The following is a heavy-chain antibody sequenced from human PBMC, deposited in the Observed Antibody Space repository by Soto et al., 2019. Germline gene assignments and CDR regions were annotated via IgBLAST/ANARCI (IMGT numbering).Heavy chain of an antibody. D-gene: IGHD6-13*01. Sequence: QVQLQESGPGLVKPSQTLSLTCNVSGGSINSGGYYWNWIRQHPGKGLEWIGYIYYSGSTYYNPYLGGGITIPADASENQFTQKMSSVTAADTAMYFCARGYHQSGYRSRWVFEYWGQETLVNVSS. CDR2: IYYSGST. V-gene: IGHV4-31*03. CDR3: ARGYHQSGYRSRWVFEY. J-gene: IGHJ4*02. CDR1: GGSINSGGYY.